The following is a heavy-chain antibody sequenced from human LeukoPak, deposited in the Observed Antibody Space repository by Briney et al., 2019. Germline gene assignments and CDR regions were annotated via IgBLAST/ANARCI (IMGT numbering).Heavy chain of an antibody. CDR2: ITGSGAST. Sequence: GGSLRLSCTASGFTFNNYAMTWVRQAPGKGLEWVSAITGSGASTNYADSVKGRFTISRDNSKSTIYLQMDSLRAEDTAVYYCAKDVYGRTTLRRPQKNYYMDVWGKGTTVTVSS. CDR1: GFTFNNYA. CDR3: AKDVYGRTTLRRPQKNYYMDV. J-gene: IGHJ6*03. V-gene: IGHV3-23*01. D-gene: IGHD4-17*01.